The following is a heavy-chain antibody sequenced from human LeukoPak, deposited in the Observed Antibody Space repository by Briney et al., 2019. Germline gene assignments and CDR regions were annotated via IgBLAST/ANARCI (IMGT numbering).Heavy chain of an antibody. CDR2: INSDGSST. Sequence: GGSLRLSCAASGSTFSSYWMHWDRQASGKGLVWVSRINSDGSSTSYADSVKGRFTISRDNAKNTLYLQMNSLRAEDTAVYYCARSNRGHDYWGQGTLVTVSS. J-gene: IGHJ4*02. CDR3: ARSNRGHDY. CDR1: GSTFSSYW. D-gene: IGHD2/OR15-2a*01. V-gene: IGHV3-74*01.